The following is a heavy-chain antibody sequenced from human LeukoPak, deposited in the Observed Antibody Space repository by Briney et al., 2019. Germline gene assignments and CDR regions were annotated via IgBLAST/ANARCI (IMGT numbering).Heavy chain of an antibody. D-gene: IGHD5-12*01. CDR1: GFTFSSYA. V-gene: IGHV3-30-3*01. CDR2: ISYDGSNK. Sequence: PGRSLRLSCAASGFTFSSYAMHWVRQAPGKGLEWVAVISYDGSNKYYADSVKGRFTISRDNTKSSMYLQMNSLRVEDTAVYYCAKVRYGGYASEGGTYYYYGMDVWGQGTTVTVSS. J-gene: IGHJ6*02. CDR3: AKVRYGGYASEGGTYYYYGMDV.